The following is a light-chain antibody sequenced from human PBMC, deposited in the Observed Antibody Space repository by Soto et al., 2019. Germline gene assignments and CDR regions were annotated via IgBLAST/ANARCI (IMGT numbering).Light chain of an antibody. CDR3: LQDYNLPRT. CDR2: VAS. V-gene: IGKV1-39*01. CDR1: QTIGTY. Sequence: DIQMTQSPSSLSASVGDRVTITCRASQTIGTYLNWYQQTPGKAPKLLIYVASSLQSGVPSRFSGRGSGTDFTLTISSLQPEDFATYFCLQDYNLPRTFGQGTTVEI. J-gene: IGKJ1*01.